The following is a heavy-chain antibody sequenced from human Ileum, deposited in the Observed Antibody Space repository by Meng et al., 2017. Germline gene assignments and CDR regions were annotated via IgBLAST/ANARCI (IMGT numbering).Heavy chain of an antibody. CDR2: INGDGSSA. D-gene: IGHD3-22*01. Sequence: EVQLVESGGGLVQPGGSLRLSCAASGFTFSSYWMHWLREAPGKGLVGVSRINGDGSSASHADSVKGRFTISRDNAKNTLYLQMNSLRAEDTAVYYCARDKVMDVSYDSSGYYSGLDYWGQGTLVTVSS. CDR1: GFTFSSYW. CDR3: ARDKVMDVSYDSSGYYSGLDY. J-gene: IGHJ4*02. V-gene: IGHV3-74*01.